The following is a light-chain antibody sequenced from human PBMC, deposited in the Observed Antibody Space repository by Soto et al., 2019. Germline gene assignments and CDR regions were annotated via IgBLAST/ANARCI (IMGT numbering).Light chain of an antibody. CDR3: SSYTGSYTWI. CDR2: GVT. V-gene: IGLV2-14*03. Sequence: QSALTQPASVSGSPGQSITISCSGTTNDVGGYNYVSWYQQHPGKAPKLLIYGVTDRPSGVSSRFSGSKSGNAASLTISGLQAEDEGDYYCSSYTGSYTWIFGGGTKLTVL. CDR1: TNDVGGYNY. J-gene: IGLJ3*02.